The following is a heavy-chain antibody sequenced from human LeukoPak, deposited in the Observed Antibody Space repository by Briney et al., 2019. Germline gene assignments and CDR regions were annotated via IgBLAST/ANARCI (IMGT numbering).Heavy chain of an antibody. Sequence: GGSLRLSCAASGFTFSSYWMHWVRQAPGKGLVWVSRINSDGSSTSYADSVKGRFTISRDNSKNTLYLQMNSLRAEDTAVYYCARVQWELSAAFDYWGQGTLVTVSS. J-gene: IGHJ4*02. CDR1: GFTFSSYW. CDR3: ARVQWELSAAFDY. V-gene: IGHV3-74*01. CDR2: INSDGSST. D-gene: IGHD1-26*01.